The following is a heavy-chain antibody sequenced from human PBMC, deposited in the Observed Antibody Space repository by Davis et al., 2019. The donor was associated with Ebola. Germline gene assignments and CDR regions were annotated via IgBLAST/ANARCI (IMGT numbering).Heavy chain of an antibody. CDR3: ARAFGSGSYPTYDY. V-gene: IGHV4-59*11. CDR1: GASIRSHY. CDR2: IYYSGST. D-gene: IGHD3-10*01. J-gene: IGHJ4*02. Sequence: SETLSLTCTVSGASIRSHYWSWIRQPPGKGLEWIGYIYYSGSTNYNPSLKSRVTISVDTSKNQFSLHLNSVTAADTAVYYCARAFGSGSYPTYDYWGQGILVTVSS.